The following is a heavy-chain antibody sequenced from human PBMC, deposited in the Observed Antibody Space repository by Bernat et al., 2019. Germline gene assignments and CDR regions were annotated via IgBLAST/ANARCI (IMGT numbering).Heavy chain of an antibody. CDR1: GFTFSSYG. V-gene: IGHV3-33*01. CDR3: ARVPKTDAFDI. CDR2: IWYDGSNK. J-gene: IGHJ3*02. Sequence: QVQLVESGGGVVQPGRSLRLSCAASGFTFSSYGMHWVRQAPGEGLEWVAVIWYDGSNKYYADSVKGRFTISRDNSKNTLYLQMNSLRAEDTAVYYCARVPKTDAFDIWGQGTMVTVSS.